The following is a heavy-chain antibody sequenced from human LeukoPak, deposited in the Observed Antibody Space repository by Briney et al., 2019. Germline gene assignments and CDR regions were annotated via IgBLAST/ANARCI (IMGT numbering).Heavy chain of an antibody. CDR2: TYTTGGP. Sequence: SETLSLTCTVSGVSINSDTYYWTWIRQPAGKGLEWIGRTYTTGGPSYNPSLKSRVTISIDTSKNQFSLKLTSVTAADTAVYYCARDRGITTARGVPSWFDPWGQGILVTVSS. V-gene: IGHV4-61*02. D-gene: IGHD3-10*01. CDR3: ARDRGITTARGVPSWFDP. CDR1: GVSINSDTYY. J-gene: IGHJ5*02.